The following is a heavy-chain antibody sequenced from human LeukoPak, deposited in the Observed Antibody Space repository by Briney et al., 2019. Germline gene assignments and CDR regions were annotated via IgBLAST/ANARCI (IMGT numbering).Heavy chain of an antibody. D-gene: IGHD4-17*01. CDR3: TTDYGDFSDFDY. Sequence: GGSLRLSCAASGFTFSNAWMSWVRQAPGKGLEWVGRIKSKIDGGTTDYAAPVKGRFTISRDDSKNTLYLQMNSLKTEDTAVYYCTTDYGDFSDFDYWGQGTLVTVSS. J-gene: IGHJ4*02. V-gene: IGHV3-15*01. CDR1: GFTFSNAW. CDR2: IKSKIDGGTT.